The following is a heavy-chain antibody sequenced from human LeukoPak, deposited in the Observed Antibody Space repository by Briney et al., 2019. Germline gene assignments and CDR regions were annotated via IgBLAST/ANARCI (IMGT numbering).Heavy chain of an antibody. Sequence: SETLSLTCAVYGGSFSGYYWSWIRQPPGKGLEWIGEINHSGSTNYNPSLKSRVTISVDTSKNQCSLKLSSVTAADTAVYYCASQAVLGTLGGYWGQGTLVTVSS. CDR2: INHSGST. D-gene: IGHD6-19*01. J-gene: IGHJ4*02. V-gene: IGHV4-34*01. CDR3: ASQAVLGTLGGY. CDR1: GGSFSGYY.